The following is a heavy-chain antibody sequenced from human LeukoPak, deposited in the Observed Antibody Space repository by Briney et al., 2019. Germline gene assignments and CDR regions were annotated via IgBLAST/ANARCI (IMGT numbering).Heavy chain of an antibody. D-gene: IGHD6-6*01. Sequence: GGSLRLSCAASGFTFSSYAMSWVRQAPGKGLEWVSAICGSGGSTYYADSVKGRFTISRDNSKNTLYLQMNSLRAEDTAVYYCAKAYSSSSVRLNDAFDIWGQGTMVTVSS. J-gene: IGHJ3*02. CDR2: ICGSGGST. CDR3: AKAYSSSSVRLNDAFDI. V-gene: IGHV3-23*01. CDR1: GFTFSSYA.